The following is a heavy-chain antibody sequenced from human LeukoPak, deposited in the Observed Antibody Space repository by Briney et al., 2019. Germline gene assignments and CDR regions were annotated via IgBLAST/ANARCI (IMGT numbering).Heavy chain of an antibody. CDR2: ISTYNGNT. CDR1: GYTFTSYG. D-gene: IGHD1-26*01. Sequence: ASVEVSCKASGYTFTSYGISWVRQAPGQGLEWMGWISTYNGNTNSAQKLQGRVTMTTDTSTSTAYMELRSLRSDDTAVYYCASGYLSGSTYYFDYWGQGTLVTVSS. V-gene: IGHV1-18*01. J-gene: IGHJ4*02. CDR3: ASGYLSGSTYYFDY.